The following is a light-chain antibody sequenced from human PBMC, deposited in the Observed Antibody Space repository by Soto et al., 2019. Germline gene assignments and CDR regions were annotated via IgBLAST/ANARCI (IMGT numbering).Light chain of an antibody. J-gene: IGKJ2*03. Sequence: DIQMTQSPSTLSASVGDRVTITCRASQSFSSWLAWYQQKPGKAPNLLIYRTSTLGRGVPSRLSDSGSGTEFNLTISNLQPDDFATYYGQYYTSDSFYSFGQGTKLEIK. CDR3: QYYTSDSFYS. CDR1: QSFSSW. V-gene: IGKV1-5*03. CDR2: RTS.